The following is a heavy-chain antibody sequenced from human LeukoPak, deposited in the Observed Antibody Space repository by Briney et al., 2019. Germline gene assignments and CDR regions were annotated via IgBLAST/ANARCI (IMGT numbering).Heavy chain of an antibody. J-gene: IGHJ2*01. Sequence: ASVKVSCKASGYTFTSYGISWVRQAPGQGLEWMGWISAYNGNTNYAQKLQGRVTMTTDTSTSTAYMELRSLRSDDTAVYYCARVPYPWTPKPRDWYFDLWGRGTLVTVSS. V-gene: IGHV1-18*01. CDR1: GYTFTSYG. CDR2: ISAYNGNT. D-gene: IGHD1-1*01. CDR3: ARVPYPWTPKPRDWYFDL.